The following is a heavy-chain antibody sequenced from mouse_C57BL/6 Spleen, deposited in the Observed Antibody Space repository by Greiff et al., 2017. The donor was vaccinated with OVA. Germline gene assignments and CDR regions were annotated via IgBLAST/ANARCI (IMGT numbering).Heavy chain of an antibody. CDR1: GYSITSGYY. CDR3: ARGDYAWFAY. CDR2: IRYDGSN. J-gene: IGHJ3*01. Sequence: DVKLQESGPGLVKPSQSLSLTCSVSGYSITSGYYWYLIRQFPRNILEWLGYIRYDGSNNYNQSLKNRITITRDTSKNQFFLKLKSVTTEYTATYYCARGDYAWFAYWGQGTLVTVSA. V-gene: IGHV3-6*01. D-gene: IGHD2-4*01.